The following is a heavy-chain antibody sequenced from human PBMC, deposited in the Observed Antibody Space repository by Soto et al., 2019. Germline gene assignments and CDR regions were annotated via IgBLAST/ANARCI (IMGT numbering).Heavy chain of an antibody. Sequence: SETLSLTCTVSGGSISSYYWSWIRQPPGKGLEWIGYIYYSGSTNYNPSLKSRVTISVDTSKNQFSLKLSSVTAADTAVYYCARLPGADFSKRRAFDIWGQGTMVTVSS. D-gene: IGHD3-3*01. CDR2: IYYSGST. CDR3: ARLPGADFSKRRAFDI. CDR1: GGSISSYY. V-gene: IGHV4-59*08. J-gene: IGHJ3*02.